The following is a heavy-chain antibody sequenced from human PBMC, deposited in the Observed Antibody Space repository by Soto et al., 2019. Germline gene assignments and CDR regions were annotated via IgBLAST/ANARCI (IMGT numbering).Heavy chain of an antibody. CDR2: ISSSSDTI. D-gene: IGHD1-1*01. Sequence: EVQLVESGGGPVQPGGSLRLSCAAFGITISSNCMNWVRQAPGKGLEWVSYISSSSDTIYYADFVKGRFTISRDHAENALYLQMNSLRVEDTSTYYCARGLGIATTGRYDYWGQGNLVTVSS. CDR3: ARGLGIATTGRYDY. J-gene: IGHJ4*02. V-gene: IGHV3-48*01. CDR1: GITISSNC.